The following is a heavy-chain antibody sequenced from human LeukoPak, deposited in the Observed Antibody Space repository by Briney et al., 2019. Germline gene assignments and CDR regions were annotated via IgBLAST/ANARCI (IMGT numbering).Heavy chain of an antibody. J-gene: IGHJ6*03. CDR2: INHSGST. V-gene: IGHV4-34*01. Sequence: PSETLSLTCAVYGGSFRGYYWSWIRQPPGKGLEWIGEINHSGSTNYNPPLKSRVTISVDTSKNQFSLKLSSVTAADTAVYYCAREYDYVWGSYCYPGRGSYYYYMDVWGKGTKVTVSS. CDR3: AREYDYVWGSYCYPGRGSYYYYMDV. CDR1: GGSFRGYY. D-gene: IGHD3-16*02.